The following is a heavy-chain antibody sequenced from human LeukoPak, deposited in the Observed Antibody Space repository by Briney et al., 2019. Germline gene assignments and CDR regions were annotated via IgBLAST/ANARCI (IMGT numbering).Heavy chain of an antibody. CDR1: GFTFSSYE. CDR3: ARDSSGYPIYYYYMDV. CDR2: ICSSGSTI. V-gene: IGHV3-48*03. J-gene: IGHJ6*03. D-gene: IGHD3-22*01. Sequence: PGGSLRLSCAASGFTFSSYEMNWVRQAPGKGLEWGSYICSSGSTIYYADSVKGRFTISRDNAKNSLYLQMNSLRAEDTAVYYCARDSSGYPIYYYYMDVWGKGTTVTVSS.